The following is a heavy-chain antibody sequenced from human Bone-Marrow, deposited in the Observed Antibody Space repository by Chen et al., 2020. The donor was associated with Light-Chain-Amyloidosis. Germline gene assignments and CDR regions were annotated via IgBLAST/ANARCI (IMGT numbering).Heavy chain of an antibody. CDR3: ARVRPGYFDY. CDR1: GFTFSDYW. J-gene: IGHJ4*02. V-gene: IGHV3-7*01. CDR2: IKEDGSEQ. Sequence: ELQWVESGGGLVQPGGSLRLSCGVSGFTFSDYWPTWVRQAPGKGLEWVANIKEDGSEQYYVDSVKGRFTISRDNAKKLAFLQMNSLRAEDTAVYYCARVRPGYFDYWGQGSLVTVSS.